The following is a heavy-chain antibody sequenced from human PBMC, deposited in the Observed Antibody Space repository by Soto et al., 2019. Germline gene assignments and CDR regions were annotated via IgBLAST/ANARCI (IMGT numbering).Heavy chain of an antibody. Sequence: SETLSLTCTVSGGSISSSSYYWGWIRQPPGKGLEWIGSIYYSGSTYYNPSLKSRVTISVDTSKNQFSLKLSSVTAADTAVYYCARQERAGSGPKFDYWGQGTLVTVSS. CDR3: ARQERAGSGPKFDY. CDR1: GGSISSSSYY. V-gene: IGHV4-39*01. J-gene: IGHJ4*02. CDR2: IYYSGST. D-gene: IGHD6-19*01.